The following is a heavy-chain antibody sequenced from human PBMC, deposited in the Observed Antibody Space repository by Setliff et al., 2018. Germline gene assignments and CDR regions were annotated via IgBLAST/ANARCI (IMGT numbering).Heavy chain of an antibody. CDR3: ARHPSSGSYYGGSIFYFDD. CDR1: GESFSGYF. J-gene: IGHJ4*02. D-gene: IGHD1-26*01. V-gene: IGHV4-34*01. Sequence: PSETLSLTCAVYGESFSGYFWSWIRQTPEKGLEWIGEISHSGNTNYNPSLKTRVTISVDTSKNQFSLKLSFVTAADTAVYYCARHPSSGSYYGGSIFYFDDWGPGILVTVSS. CDR2: ISHSGNT.